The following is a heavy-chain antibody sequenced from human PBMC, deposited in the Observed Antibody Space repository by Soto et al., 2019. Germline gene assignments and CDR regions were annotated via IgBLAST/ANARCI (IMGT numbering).Heavy chain of an antibody. CDR1: GYTFTSYY. Sequence: QVQLVQSGAEVKKPGASVKVSCKASGYTFTSYYMHWVRQAPGQGLEWMGIINPSGGSTSYAQKFKASVAMPRETSPSTVYRDLVSLRSEDTAVYYCALGTSDMVRGVIYCWGQGTLVTVYS. D-gene: IGHD3-10*01. CDR2: INPSGGST. V-gene: IGHV1-46*01. CDR3: ALGTSDMVRGVIYC. J-gene: IGHJ4*02.